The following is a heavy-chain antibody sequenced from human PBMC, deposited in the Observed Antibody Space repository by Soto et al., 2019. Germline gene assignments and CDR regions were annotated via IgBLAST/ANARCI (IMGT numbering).Heavy chain of an antibody. D-gene: IGHD4-17*01. CDR1: GFTLRNYA. CDR2: ISYDGRRK. Sequence: QEQVVESGGGVVQPGRSLRLSCAASGFTLRNYAVNWVRRAPGKGLEWVAVISYDGRRKFDADSVKGRFSTSRDNSKNTLSLQMNSLRLDDTAVYYCARDRGDDGDYGRYLDLWGRGTPVTVSS. CDR3: ARDRGDDGDYGRYLDL. J-gene: IGHJ2*01. V-gene: IGHV3-30*04.